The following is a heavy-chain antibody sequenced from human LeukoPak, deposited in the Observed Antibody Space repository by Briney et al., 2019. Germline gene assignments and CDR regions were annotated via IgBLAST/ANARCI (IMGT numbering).Heavy chain of an antibody. Sequence: SETLSLTCTVSGGSIRSYYWSWIRQPPGKGLEGMAYIYSSGSPTYNPSLKSRVTISVDTSKNQFSLKLTSVTAADTAVYYCARHLRTTVTTSGFDYWGQGTLVTVSS. CDR2: IYSSGSP. J-gene: IGHJ4*02. V-gene: IGHV4-59*08. CDR3: ARHLRTTVTTSGFDY. CDR1: GGSIRSYY. D-gene: IGHD4-17*01.